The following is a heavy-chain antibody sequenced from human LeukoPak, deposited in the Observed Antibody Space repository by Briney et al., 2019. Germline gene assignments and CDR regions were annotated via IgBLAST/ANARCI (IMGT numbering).Heavy chain of an antibody. V-gene: IGHV4-59*01. Sequence: SETLSLTCTVSGGSISSYYWSWMRQPPGKGLEWIGYISYSGNTNYNPSLKSRVTISVDTSKNQFSLKLSSVTAADTAVYYCAREVDYGDYAVGYFDLWGRGTLVTVSS. CDR1: GGSISSYY. D-gene: IGHD4-17*01. J-gene: IGHJ2*01. CDR3: AREVDYGDYAVGYFDL. CDR2: ISYSGNT.